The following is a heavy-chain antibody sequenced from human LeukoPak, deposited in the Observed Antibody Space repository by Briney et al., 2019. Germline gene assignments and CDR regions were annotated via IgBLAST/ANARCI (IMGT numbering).Heavy chain of an antibody. V-gene: IGHV3-74*01. CDR2: INSDETTT. J-gene: IGHJ6*03. CDR1: GFTFTSYW. CDR3: ARDRHRPGYYYYMDV. Sequence: GSLRLSCAASGFTFTSYWMHWVRQAPGGGLVWVSHINSDETTTNYADSVKGRFTISRDNAKNTLYLQMNSLRVEDTAVYYCARDRHRPGYYYYMDVWGKGTTVTVSS.